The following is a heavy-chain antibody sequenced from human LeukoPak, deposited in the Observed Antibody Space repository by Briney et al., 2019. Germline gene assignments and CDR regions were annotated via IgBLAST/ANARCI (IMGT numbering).Heavy chain of an antibody. J-gene: IGHJ4*02. V-gene: IGHV3-23*01. CDR3: AKASDRGCSSTSCYPDY. D-gene: IGHD2-2*01. CDR2: MSGRGGIT. CDR1: VFTFSNYA. Sequence: PGGSLRLSCAASVFTFSNYAMSWVRQAPGKGLEWVSVMSGRGGITYYADSVKGRFTISRDNSKNTLYLQMNSLRAENTARYYCAKASDRGCSSTSCYPDYWGQGTLVTVSS.